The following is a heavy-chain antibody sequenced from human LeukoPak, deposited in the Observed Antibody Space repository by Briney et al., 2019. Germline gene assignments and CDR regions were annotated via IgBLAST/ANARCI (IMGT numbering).Heavy chain of an antibody. Sequence: GGSLRLSCAASGFTFSSYSMNWVRQAPGKGLEWVSSISSSSSYIYYADSVKGRFTISRDNAKNSLYLQMNSLRAEDTAVYYCARFGIAAAGSPNWFDPWGQGTLVTVSP. CDR1: GFTFSSYS. D-gene: IGHD6-13*01. CDR2: ISSSSSYI. V-gene: IGHV3-21*01. CDR3: ARFGIAAAGSPNWFDP. J-gene: IGHJ5*02.